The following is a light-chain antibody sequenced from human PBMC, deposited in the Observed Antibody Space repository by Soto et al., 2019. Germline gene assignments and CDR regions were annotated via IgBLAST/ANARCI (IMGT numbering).Light chain of an antibody. Sequence: QSVLTQPASVSGSPGQSIAISCAGTSSDIGTYNHVSWYQQHPGKDPQLIIYEDINRPSGLSSRFSGSKSGNTASLTISGLQADDEADDYCCSYKTSRTLVFGTGTKLTVL. CDR1: SSDIGTYNH. CDR3: CSYKTSRTLV. V-gene: IGLV2-14*01. J-gene: IGLJ1*01. CDR2: EDI.